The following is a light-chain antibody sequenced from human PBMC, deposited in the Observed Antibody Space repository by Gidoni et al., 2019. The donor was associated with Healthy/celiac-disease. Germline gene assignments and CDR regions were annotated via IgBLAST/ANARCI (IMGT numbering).Light chain of an antibody. CDR3: MQALQTPCT. J-gene: IGKJ2*02. V-gene: IGKV2-28*01. Sequence: DIVMTQSPLSLPVTPGEPASISCRSSQSLLHSNGYNYLDWYLQKPGQSPQLLIYLGSNRASGVPDRFSGSGSGTDFTLKISRVEAEDVGVSYCMQALQTPCTFGQGTKLEIK. CDR1: QSLLHSNGYNY. CDR2: LGS.